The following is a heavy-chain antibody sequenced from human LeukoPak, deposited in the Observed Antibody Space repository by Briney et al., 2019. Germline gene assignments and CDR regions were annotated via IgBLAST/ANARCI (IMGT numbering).Heavy chain of an antibody. J-gene: IGHJ3*02. CDR1: GYTFTSYG. CDR2: ISAHNGNT. CDR3: ARYDSSGYYLDAFDI. D-gene: IGHD3-22*01. V-gene: IGHV1-18*01. Sequence: ASVKVSCKASGYTFTSYGISWVRQAPGQGLEWMGWISAHNGNTNYAQKLQGRVTMTTDTSTSTAYMELRSLRSDDTAVYYCARYDSSGYYLDAFDIWGQGTMVTVSS.